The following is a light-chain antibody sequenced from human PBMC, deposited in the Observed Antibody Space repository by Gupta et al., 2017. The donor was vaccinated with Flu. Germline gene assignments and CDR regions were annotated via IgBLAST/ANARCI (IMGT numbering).Light chain of an antibody. J-gene: IGKJ4*01. Sequence: DIVMTQSPDSLAVSLGERATINCKSSQSVLYSSNNKNYLAWYQQRLGQPPKLLIYWASTRESGVPDRFSGSGSGTDFTLTISSLQAEDVAVYYCQQYYSTRPPTFGGGTKVEIK. V-gene: IGKV4-1*01. CDR1: QSVLYSSNNKNY. CDR3: QQYYSTRPPT. CDR2: WAS.